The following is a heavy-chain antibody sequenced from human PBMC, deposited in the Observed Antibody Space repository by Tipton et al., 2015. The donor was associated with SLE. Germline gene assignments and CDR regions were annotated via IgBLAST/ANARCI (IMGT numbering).Heavy chain of an antibody. D-gene: IGHD6-13*01. Sequence: TLSLTCAVSGYSISSGYYWGWIRQPPGKGLEWIGSIYHSGSTYYNPSLKSRVTISVDTSKNQFSLKLSSVTAADTAVYYCARSAGYGSNWAHFDYWGQGTLVTVSS. CDR3: ARSAGYGSNWAHFDY. CDR2: IYHSGST. V-gene: IGHV4-38-2*01. J-gene: IGHJ4*02. CDR1: GYSISSGYY.